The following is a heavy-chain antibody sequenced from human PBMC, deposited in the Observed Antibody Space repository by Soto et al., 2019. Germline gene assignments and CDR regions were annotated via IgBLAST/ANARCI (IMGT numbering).Heavy chain of an antibody. V-gene: IGHV1-46*01. CDR2: INPSGGST. Sequence: ASVKVSCKASGYTFTSYYMHWLRQSPGQGLEWMGIINPSGGSTSYAQKFQGRVTMTRDTSTSTVYMELSSLRSEDTAVYYCARVTAAGKDYYYYGMDVWGQGTTVTVSS. CDR1: GYTFTSYY. D-gene: IGHD6-13*01. CDR3: ARVTAAGKDYYYYGMDV. J-gene: IGHJ6*02.